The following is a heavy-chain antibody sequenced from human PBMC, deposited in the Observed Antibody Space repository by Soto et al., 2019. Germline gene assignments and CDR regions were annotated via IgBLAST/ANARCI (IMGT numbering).Heavy chain of an antibody. CDR2: IIPMLTVT. CDR1: GGTFNTYT. CDR3: SIGSWSAETFDV. V-gene: IGHV1-69*02. D-gene: IGHD2-2*01. Sequence: QVHLIQSGAEVKKPGSSVKVSCKAAGGTFNTYTLFWVRQAPGHGLEWMGRIIPMLTVTNSAQKFQGKLTLTADKSTGTAFIELTSLRSDDTAVYYCSIGSWSAETFDVWGQGTMVTVSS. J-gene: IGHJ3*01.